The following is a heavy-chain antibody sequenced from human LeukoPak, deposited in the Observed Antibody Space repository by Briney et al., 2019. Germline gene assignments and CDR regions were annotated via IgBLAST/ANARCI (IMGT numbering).Heavy chain of an antibody. CDR1: GYTFTGYY. CDR3: ATASTKLELRGFDP. J-gene: IGHJ5*02. D-gene: IGHD1-7*01. CDR2: INPNSGGT. V-gene: IGHV1-2*06. Sequence: ASVKVSCKASGYTFTGYYMYWVRQAPGQGLEWMGRINPNSGGTIYAQKFQGRVTMTEDTSTDTAYMELSSLRSEDTAVYYCATASTKLELRGFDPWGQGTLVTVSS.